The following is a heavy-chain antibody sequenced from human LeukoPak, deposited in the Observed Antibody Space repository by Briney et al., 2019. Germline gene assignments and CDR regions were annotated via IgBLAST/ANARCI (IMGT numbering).Heavy chain of an antibody. Sequence: GGSLRLSCAASGFTFSSYAMSWVRQAPGKGLEWVSVISGSGSSTDYADSVKGRFIISRDNSKNMLYLQVSSLRADDTGVYYCANDDYYDSSGQLDAFDIWGQGTMVTVSS. CDR1: GFTFSSYA. D-gene: IGHD3-22*01. CDR2: ISGSGSST. V-gene: IGHV3-23*01. CDR3: ANDDYYDSSGQLDAFDI. J-gene: IGHJ3*02.